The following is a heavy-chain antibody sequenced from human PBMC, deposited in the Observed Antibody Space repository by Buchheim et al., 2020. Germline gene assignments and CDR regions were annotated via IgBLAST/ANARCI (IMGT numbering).Heavy chain of an antibody. Sequence: QLQLQESGSGLVKPSRTLSLTCAVSGGSISSGGYSWSWIRQPPGKGLEWIGYIYHSGGTYYNPSLKSRVTISVDRSKNQFSLKLSSVTAADTAVYYCARALRYCSGGSCYNWFDPWGQGTL. V-gene: IGHV4-30-2*01. J-gene: IGHJ5*02. CDR3: ARALRYCSGGSCYNWFDP. CDR1: GGSISSGGYS. CDR2: IYHSGGT. D-gene: IGHD2-15*01.